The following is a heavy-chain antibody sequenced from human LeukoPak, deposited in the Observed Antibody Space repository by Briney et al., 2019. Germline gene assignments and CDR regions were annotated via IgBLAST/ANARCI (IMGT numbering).Heavy chain of an antibody. CDR1: GSTFSSYA. V-gene: IGHV3-23*01. CDR3: ARARGAAGNYYYFDY. J-gene: IGHJ4*02. D-gene: IGHD6-13*01. Sequence: GGSLRLSCAASGSTFSSYAMSWVRQAPGKGLEWVSAISGSGGSTYYADSVKGRFTISRDNSKNTLYLQMNSLRAEDTAVYYCARARGAAGNYYYFDYWGQGTLVTVSS. CDR2: ISGSGGST.